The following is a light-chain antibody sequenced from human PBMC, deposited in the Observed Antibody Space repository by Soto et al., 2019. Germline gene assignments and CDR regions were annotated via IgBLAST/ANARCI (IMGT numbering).Light chain of an antibody. CDR3: QQYRNWPT. V-gene: IGKV3D-15*01. J-gene: IGKJ1*01. CDR1: QSISSY. Sequence: EIVMTQSPATLSVSPGERATLSCRASQSISSYLAWYQQKPGQAPRLLIYDASNRATGIPARFSGSGSETDFTLTISSLQSEDFGIYYCQQYRNWPTFGQGTKVDIK. CDR2: DAS.